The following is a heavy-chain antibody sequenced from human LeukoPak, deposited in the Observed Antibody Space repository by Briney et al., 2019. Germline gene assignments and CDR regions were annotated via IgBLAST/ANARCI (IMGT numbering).Heavy chain of an antibody. D-gene: IGHD2-2*02. J-gene: IGHJ4*02. V-gene: IGHV3-23*01. CDR1: GFTFSSYA. CDR2: VSSSGSST. Sequence: SGGSLRLSCAASGFTFSSYAMSWVRQAPGKGLEWVSTVSSSGSSTYYADSVKGRFTISRDNSKNTLYLQMNSLRADDTAVYYCAKVDCSSTTCYTVDYWGQGTLVTLSS. CDR3: AKVDCSSTTCYTVDY.